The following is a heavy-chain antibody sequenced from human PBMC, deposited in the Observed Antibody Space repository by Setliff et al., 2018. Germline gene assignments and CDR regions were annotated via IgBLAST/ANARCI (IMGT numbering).Heavy chain of an antibody. J-gene: IGHJ4*02. D-gene: IGHD5-12*01. CDR3: ARLGYRGDFDY. CDR2: IYNSGST. CDR1: GFTFSSHA. Sequence: LRLSCAASGFTFSSHALSWVRQPPEKGLEWIGSIYNSGSTYSNRSLKSRVSITVDPSKNQFCLKRSPVTASYTAVYYCARLGYRGDFDYWGQGTLVTVSS. V-gene: IGHV4-30-2*03.